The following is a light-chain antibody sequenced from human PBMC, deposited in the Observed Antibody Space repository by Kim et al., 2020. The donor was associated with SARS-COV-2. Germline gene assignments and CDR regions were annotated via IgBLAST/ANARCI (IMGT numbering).Light chain of an antibody. CDR3: QSYDSRLSGSRV. CDR1: SSSCGAGYD. J-gene: IGLJ3*02. CDR2: GNT. Sequence: VTFSCTGRSSSCGAGYDVPCYPQLPGTAPKPLIYGNTNRPSGVPARFSGSTSGTSASLAITGLQAEDEADYYCQSYDSRLSGSRVFGGGTKLTVL. V-gene: IGLV1-40*01.